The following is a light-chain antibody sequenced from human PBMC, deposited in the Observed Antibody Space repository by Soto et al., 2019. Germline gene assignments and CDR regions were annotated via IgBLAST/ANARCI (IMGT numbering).Light chain of an antibody. CDR3: HHYNTYPWT. Sequence: DIHMTQSPSTLSASVRDRVTITCRASQSITNGLAWFQQKPGRAPKLLIYDASSLESGVPPRFSGSGSGTEFTLTISSLQPDDFATYYCHHYNTYPWTFGQGTKVDIK. V-gene: IGKV1-5*01. J-gene: IGKJ1*01. CDR2: DAS. CDR1: QSITNG.